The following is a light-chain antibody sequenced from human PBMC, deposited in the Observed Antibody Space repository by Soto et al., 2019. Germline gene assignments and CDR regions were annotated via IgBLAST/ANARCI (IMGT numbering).Light chain of an antibody. CDR1: SSDVGSYDL. CDR3: CSYAGSSTFWV. CDR2: EVT. Sequence: QSVLTQPASVSGSPGQSITISCTGTSSDVGSYDLVSWYQHHPGKAPKLMIYEVTKRPSGVSNRFSGSKSGNTASLTISGLQAADEADYYCCSYAGSSTFWVFGGGTKLTVL. J-gene: IGLJ3*02. V-gene: IGLV2-23*02.